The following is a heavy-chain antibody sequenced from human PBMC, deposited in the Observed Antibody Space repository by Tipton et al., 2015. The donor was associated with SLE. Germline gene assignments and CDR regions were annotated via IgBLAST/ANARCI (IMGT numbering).Heavy chain of an antibody. CDR2: INHSGNT. J-gene: IGHJ3*02. Sequence: TLSLTCTVYGGSFNGYYWSWVRQPPGKGLEWIGEINHSGNTNYNPSLKSRVTLSVDASKNQFSLKLSSVTAADTAVYYCARGESGAFDIWGQGTMVTVSS. CDR3: ARGESGAFDI. V-gene: IGHV4-34*01. D-gene: IGHD3-10*01. CDR1: GGSFNGYY.